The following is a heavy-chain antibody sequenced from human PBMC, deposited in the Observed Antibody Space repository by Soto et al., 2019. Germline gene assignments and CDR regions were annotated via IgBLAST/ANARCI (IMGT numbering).Heavy chain of an antibody. CDR2: ISAHNGNT. Sequence: QVHLVQSGAEVKKPGASVKVSCKGSGYIFTTYGITWVRQAPGQGLEWMGWISAHNGNTNYAQKLQGRVTVTRDTSTSTAYMELRNLRSDDTAVYYYARGRYGDYWGQGALVTVSS. CDR3: ARGRYGDY. CDR1: GYIFTTYG. V-gene: IGHV1-18*01. D-gene: IGHD1-1*01. J-gene: IGHJ4*02.